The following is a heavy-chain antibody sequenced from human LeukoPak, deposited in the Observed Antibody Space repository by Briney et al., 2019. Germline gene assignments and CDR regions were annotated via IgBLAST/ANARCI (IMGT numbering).Heavy chain of an antibody. Sequence: RSGGSLRLSCAASGFTFSTYAMSWVRQAPGKGLEWVSSISDIGYTTYYADSVRGRFTISRDNSKNTVYLQMIGLRAEDTAVYFCAKYYYDSSGYYDAAPLDSWGQGTLVTVFS. V-gene: IGHV3-23*01. J-gene: IGHJ4*02. CDR2: ISDIGYTT. CDR3: AKYYYDSSGYYDAAPLDS. CDR1: GFTFSTYA. D-gene: IGHD3-22*01.